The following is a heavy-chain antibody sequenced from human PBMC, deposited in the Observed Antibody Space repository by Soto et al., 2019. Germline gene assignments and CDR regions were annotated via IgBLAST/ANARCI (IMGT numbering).Heavy chain of an antibody. CDR1: GFTFISYA. D-gene: IGHD2-15*01. CDR2: ISGGGGST. Sequence: GGSLRLSCAASGFTFISYAMSWVLQAPGKGLEWVSSISGGGGSTYYADSVRGRFTISRDNSKNTLYLQMSSLRAEDPAVYYCAKSLGSGGHYYFDYWGQGTLVTVSS. CDR3: AKSLGSGGHYYFDY. V-gene: IGHV3-23*01. J-gene: IGHJ4*02.